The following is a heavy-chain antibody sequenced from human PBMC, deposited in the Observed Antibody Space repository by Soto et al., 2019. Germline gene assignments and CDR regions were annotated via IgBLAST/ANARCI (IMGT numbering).Heavy chain of an antibody. V-gene: IGHV4-39*01. CDR1: GGSISSSSYY. CDR2: IYYSGST. J-gene: IGHJ3*02. D-gene: IGHD1-26*01. CDR3: ARHWAPFLQYSGSYAFDI. Sequence: SETLSLTCTVSGGSISSSSYYWGWIRQPPGKGLEWIGSIYYSGSTYYNPSLKSRVTISVDTSKNQFSLKLSSVTAADTAVYYCARHWAPFLQYSGSYAFDIWGQGTMVTVSS.